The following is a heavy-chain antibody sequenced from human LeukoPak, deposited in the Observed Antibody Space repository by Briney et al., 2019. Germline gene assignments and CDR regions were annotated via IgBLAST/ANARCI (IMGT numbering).Heavy chain of an antibody. CDR3: AKDRIITTITD. Sequence: GGSLRLSCAASGFTFSSYAMSWVRQAPGKGLEWVSAISGSGGSTYYADSVKGRFTISRDNSKNTLYLQRNSLRAEDTAVYYCAKDRIITTITDWGQGTLVTVSS. V-gene: IGHV3-23*01. CDR2: ISGSGGST. D-gene: IGHD3-22*01. J-gene: IGHJ4*02. CDR1: GFTFSSYA.